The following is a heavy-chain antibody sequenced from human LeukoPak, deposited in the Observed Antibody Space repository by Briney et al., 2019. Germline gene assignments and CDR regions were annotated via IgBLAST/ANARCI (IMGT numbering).Heavy chain of an antibody. V-gene: IGHV1-2*02. CDR3: ARSRSITMVRGVFPSLDY. CDR2: INPNSGGT. Sequence: ASVKVSCKASGYTFTGYYMHWVRQAPGQGLEWMGWINPNSGGTNYAQKFQGRVTMTRDTSISTAYMELSRLRSDDTAVYYCARSRSITMVRGVFPSLDYWGQGTLVTVSS. D-gene: IGHD3-10*01. J-gene: IGHJ4*02. CDR1: GYTFTGYY.